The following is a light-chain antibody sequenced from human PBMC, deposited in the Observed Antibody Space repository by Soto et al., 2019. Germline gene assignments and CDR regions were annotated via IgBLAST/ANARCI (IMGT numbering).Light chain of an antibody. J-gene: IGKJ5*01. V-gene: IGKV3-11*01. Sequence: DIVLTQSPATLSMSPGERATLSCRASQRLGDYLAWYQQRPGQAPRLLIYDASNRAAGTPARFSGSGSVSDYNLTISSLQTDDFAVYYCQQRYVWPITFGQGTRLDMK. CDR2: DAS. CDR1: QRLGDY. CDR3: QQRYVWPIT.